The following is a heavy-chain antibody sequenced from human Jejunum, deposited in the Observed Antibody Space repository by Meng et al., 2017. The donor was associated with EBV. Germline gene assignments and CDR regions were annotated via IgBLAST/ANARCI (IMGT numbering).Heavy chain of an antibody. CDR1: GDSIDSRNW. CDR3: VRGGDYCLVY. Sequence: QVQLQGSGPGLVKPSGTLSLPGAASGDSIDSRNWWSWVRQSPERGLEWIGEIYYSGSTNYNPSLKSRVTILVDRSENHFSLHLSSVTAADTAVYYCVRGGDYCLVYWGQGTLVTVSS. CDR2: IYYSGST. D-gene: IGHD2-21*02. V-gene: IGHV4-4*02. J-gene: IGHJ4*02.